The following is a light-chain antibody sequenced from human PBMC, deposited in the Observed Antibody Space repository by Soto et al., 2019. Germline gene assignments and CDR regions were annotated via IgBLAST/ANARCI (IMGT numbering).Light chain of an antibody. J-gene: IGKJ1*01. CDR1: QSISTS. V-gene: IGKV1-39*01. CDR3: QQTFSKT. Sequence: DLQMTQSPSSLTASVGDSVTITCRASQSISTSLSWYQQKPGKAPKLLIYAASSLQSGVPSRFSGSGSGTDFTLTISRLQPEDFATYYCQQTFSKTFGQGTKVEIK. CDR2: AAS.